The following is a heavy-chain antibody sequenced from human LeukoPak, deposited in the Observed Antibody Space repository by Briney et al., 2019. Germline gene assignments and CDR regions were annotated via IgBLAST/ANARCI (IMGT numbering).Heavy chain of an antibody. D-gene: IGHD3-22*01. V-gene: IGHV4-4*07. Sequence: PSETLSLTCTVSGGSISSYYWSWIRQPAGKGLEWIGRIYTSGSTNYNPSLKSRVTMSVDTSKNQFSLKLSSVTAADTAVYYCAREMIYYDSSQNWFDPWGQGTLVTVSS. CDR1: GGSISSYY. J-gene: IGHJ5*02. CDR2: IYTSGST. CDR3: AREMIYYDSSQNWFDP.